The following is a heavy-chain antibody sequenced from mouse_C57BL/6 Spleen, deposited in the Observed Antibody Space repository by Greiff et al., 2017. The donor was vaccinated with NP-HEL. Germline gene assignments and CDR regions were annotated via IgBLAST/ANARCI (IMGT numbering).Heavy chain of an antibody. CDR2: IRNKANNHAT. D-gene: IGHD2-5*01. V-gene: IGHV6-6*01. CDR3: TRDYSNYEAY. J-gene: IGHJ3*01. CDR1: GFTFSDAW. Sequence: EVKVEESGGGLVQPGGSMKLSCAASGFTFSDAWMDWVRQSPEKGLEWVAEIRNKANNHATYYAESVKGRFTISRDDSKSSVYLQMNSLRAEDTGIYYCTRDYSNYEAYWGQGTLVTVSA.